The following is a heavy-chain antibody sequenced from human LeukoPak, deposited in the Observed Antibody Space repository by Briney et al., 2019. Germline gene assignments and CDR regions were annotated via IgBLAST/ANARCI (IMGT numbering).Heavy chain of an antibody. V-gene: IGHV4-34*01. J-gene: IGHJ4*02. CDR2: INHSGST. Sequence: SETLSLTCAVYGGSFSGYYWSWIRQPPGKGLEWIGEINHSGSTNYNPSLKSRVTISVDTSKNQFSLKLSPVTAADTAVYYCARGTMVRGVLSGDDWGQGTLVTVSS. CDR1: GGSFSGYY. CDR3: ARGTMVRGVLSGDD. D-gene: IGHD3-10*01.